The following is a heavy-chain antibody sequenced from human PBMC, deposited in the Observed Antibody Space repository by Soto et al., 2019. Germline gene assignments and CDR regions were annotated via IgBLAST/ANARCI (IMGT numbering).Heavy chain of an antibody. CDR3: ARDGHGKGMTGYYFDY. CDR2: IWYDGSNK. D-gene: IGHD3-9*01. J-gene: IGHJ4*02. Sequence: GGSLRLSCAASGFTFSSYGMHWVRQAPGKGLEWVAVIWYDGSNKYYADSVKGRFTISRDNSKNTLYLQMNSLRAEDTAVYYCARDGHGKGMTGYYFDYWGQGTLVTVS. CDR1: GFTFSSYG. V-gene: IGHV3-33*01.